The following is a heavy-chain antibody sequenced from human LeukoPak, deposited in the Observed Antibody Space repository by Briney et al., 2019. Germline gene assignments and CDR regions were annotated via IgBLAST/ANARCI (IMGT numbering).Heavy chain of an antibody. D-gene: IGHD1-26*01. Sequence: GGSLRLSCAASGFTFSSYSMNWVRQAPGKGLGWVSYISSSSSTIYYADSVKGRFTISRDNAKNSLYLQMNSLRAEDTAVYYCARADHYFGGSYSQDFDYWGQGTLVTVSS. CDR2: ISSSSSTI. CDR3: ARADHYFGGSYSQDFDY. J-gene: IGHJ4*02. V-gene: IGHV3-48*01. CDR1: GFTFSSYS.